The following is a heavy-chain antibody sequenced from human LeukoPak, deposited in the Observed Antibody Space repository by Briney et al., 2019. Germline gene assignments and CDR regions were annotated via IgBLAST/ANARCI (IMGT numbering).Heavy chain of an antibody. D-gene: IGHD2-2*02. CDR2: IYYSGST. Sequence: SETLSLTCTVSGGSISSSNYYWGWIRQPPGKGLEWIGSIYYSGSTYYNPSLKSRVTTSVDTSKNQFSLKLNSLTAADTAVYYCARSRKNDCTSTSCYTDYWGQGALVTVSS. V-gene: IGHV4-39*01. CDR1: GGSISSSNYY. CDR3: ARSRKNDCTSTSCYTDY. J-gene: IGHJ4*02.